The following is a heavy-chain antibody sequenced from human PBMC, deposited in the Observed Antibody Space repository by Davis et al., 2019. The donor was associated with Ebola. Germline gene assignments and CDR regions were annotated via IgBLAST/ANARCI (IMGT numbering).Heavy chain of an antibody. J-gene: IGHJ4*02. Sequence: VSCKASGYTFTSYAMHWVRQAPGQRLEWMGWINAGNGNTKYSQKFQGRVTITRDTSASTAYMELSSLRSEDTAVYYCAREIAVAGFDYWGQGTLVTVSS. CDR3: AREIAVAGFDY. CDR2: INAGNGNT. CDR1: GYTFTSYA. V-gene: IGHV1-3*01. D-gene: IGHD6-19*01.